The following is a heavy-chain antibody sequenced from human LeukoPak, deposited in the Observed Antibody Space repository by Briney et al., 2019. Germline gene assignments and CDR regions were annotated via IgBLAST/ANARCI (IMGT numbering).Heavy chain of an antibody. CDR3: ARTGSTYSYGDLAV. J-gene: IGHJ4*02. D-gene: IGHD5-18*01. CDR2: IYYSGIT. Sequence: PSETLSLTCNVSGGFISSSSVYWGWIRQPPGKGLEWIGTIYYSGITYYSPSLKSRVTMSVDTSKKQFSLKLSSVTAADTAVYYCARTGSTYSYGDLAVWGQGTLVTVSS. V-gene: IGHV4-39*01. CDR1: GGFISSSSVY.